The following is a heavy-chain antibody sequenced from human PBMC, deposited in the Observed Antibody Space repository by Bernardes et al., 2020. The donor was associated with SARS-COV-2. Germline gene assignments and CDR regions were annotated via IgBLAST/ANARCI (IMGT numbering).Heavy chain of an antibody. Sequence: ASVKVSCKVSGYTLTELSMHWVRQAPGKVLEWMGGFDPEDGETIYAQKFQGRVTMTEDTSTDTAYMELSSLRSEETAVYYCATGASLVRTNWFDPWGQGTLVTVSS. CDR2: FDPEDGET. J-gene: IGHJ5*02. V-gene: IGHV1-24*01. CDR3: ATGASLVRTNWFDP. D-gene: IGHD3-10*01. CDR1: GYTLTELS.